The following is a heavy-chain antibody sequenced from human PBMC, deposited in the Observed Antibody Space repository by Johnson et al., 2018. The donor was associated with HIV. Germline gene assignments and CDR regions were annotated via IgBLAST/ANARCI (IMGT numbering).Heavy chain of an antibody. V-gene: IGHV3-11*04. Sequence: QVQLVESGGGLVKPGGSLRLSCAASGFTFSDYYMSWIRQAPGKGLEWASYLSSSGSTLYSADSVKGRFTISRDNAKNSLYLQMNSLSAEDTAVYYSARDRVGATAFDIWGHGTMVTVSS. CDR3: ARDRVGATAFDI. D-gene: IGHD1-26*01. J-gene: IGHJ3*02. CDR2: LSSSGSTL. CDR1: GFTFSDYY.